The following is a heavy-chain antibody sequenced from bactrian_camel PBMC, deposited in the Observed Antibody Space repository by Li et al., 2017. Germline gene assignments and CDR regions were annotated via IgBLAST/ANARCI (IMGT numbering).Heavy chain of an antibody. Sequence: HVQLVESGGGSVLAGGSLRLSCVLSGHSRGSNCVGWFRQTPGKEREGVGSISAGSDNTGYADSVKGRFIISRDNAKNSVYLQMNSLKLEDTAMYYCAADFGPYCSGSYLAHRANFEGQGTQVTVS. V-gene: IGHV3S63*01. J-gene: IGHJ4*01. CDR2: ISAGSDNT. D-gene: IGHD2*01. CDR1: GHSRGSNC.